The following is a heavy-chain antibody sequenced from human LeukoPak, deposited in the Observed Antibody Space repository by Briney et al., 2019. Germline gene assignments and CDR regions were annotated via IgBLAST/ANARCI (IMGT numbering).Heavy chain of an antibody. CDR1: GFTFSSYG. CDR3: ARGPSSGYFSHFDY. J-gene: IGHJ4*02. V-gene: IGHV3-33*01. CDR2: IWYDGSNK. Sequence: PGGSLRLSCAASGFTFSSYGMHWVRGAPGKGLEWVAVIWYDGSNKYYADSEKCRFHISRDNSKNPLYQQMNSLRAEDTAVYYCARGPSSGYFSHFDYWGQGTLVTVSS. D-gene: IGHD3-22*01.